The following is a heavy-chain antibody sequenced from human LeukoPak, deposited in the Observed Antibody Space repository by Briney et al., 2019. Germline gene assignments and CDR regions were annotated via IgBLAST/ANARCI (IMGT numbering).Heavy chain of an antibody. J-gene: IGHJ4*02. D-gene: IGHD3-3*01. V-gene: IGHV1-2*04. CDR1: GYTFTGYY. CDR2: INPNSGGT. CDR3: ARERKITSFGVACDY. Sequence: ASVKVSCKASGYTFTGYYMHWVRQAPGQGLEWMGWINPNSGGTNYAQKFQGWVIMTRDTSISTAYMELSRLRSDDTAVYYCARERKITSFGVACDYWGQGTLVTVSS.